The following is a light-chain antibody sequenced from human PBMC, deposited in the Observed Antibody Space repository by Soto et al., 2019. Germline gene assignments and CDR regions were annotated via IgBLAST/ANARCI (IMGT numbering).Light chain of an antibody. CDR2: GAS. V-gene: IGKV3-15*01. CDR3: QQYHNWPPQYT. Sequence: EIVITQSPASLSVSPGDGATLSCRASQSVASNVAWYQQEPGQGPRLLIHGASTRAVGVPARFSGSGSGTDFTLTISSLQSEDFAVYYCQQYHNWPPQYTFGQGTKLQIK. J-gene: IGKJ2*01. CDR1: QSVASN.